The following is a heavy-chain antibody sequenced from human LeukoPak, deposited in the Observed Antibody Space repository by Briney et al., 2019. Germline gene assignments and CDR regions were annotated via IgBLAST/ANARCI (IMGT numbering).Heavy chain of an antibody. CDR1: GYTFTSYG. CDR2: ISAYNGNT. D-gene: IGHD2-15*01. V-gene: IGHV1-18*01. J-gene: IGHJ4*02. Sequence: ASVKVSCKASGYTFTSYGISWVRQAPGQGLEWMGWISAYNGNTNYAQKLQGRVTMTTDTSTSTAYMELRSLRSDDTAVYYCARDIGYCSGGSCYDGEFDYWGQGTLVTVSS. CDR3: ARDIGYCSGGSCYDGEFDY.